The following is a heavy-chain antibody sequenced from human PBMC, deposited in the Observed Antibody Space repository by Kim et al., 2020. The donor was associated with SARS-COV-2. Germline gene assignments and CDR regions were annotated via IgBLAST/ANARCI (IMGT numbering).Heavy chain of an antibody. J-gene: IGHJ6*02. V-gene: IGHV3-7*04. CDR3: ARGSSGWSYYYYGMDV. Sequence: VKGRLTISRDNAKNALYLQMNSLRAEDTAVYYCARGSSGWSYYYYGMDVWGQGTTVTVSS. D-gene: IGHD6-19*01.